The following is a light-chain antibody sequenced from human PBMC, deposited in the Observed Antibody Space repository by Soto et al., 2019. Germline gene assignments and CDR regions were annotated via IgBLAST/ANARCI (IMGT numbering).Light chain of an antibody. J-gene: IGKJ1*01. CDR2: AAS. CDR1: QSVSNNY. V-gene: IGKV3-20*01. CDR3: QQYGSSPPWT. Sequence: EIVLTQSPGTLSLSPGERATLSCRASQSVSNNYLAWYQQKPGQTPRLLIYAASSRISGIADRFSGSGSGTDFTITISRLAPEDFAVYYCQQYGSSPPWTFGQGTKVEIK.